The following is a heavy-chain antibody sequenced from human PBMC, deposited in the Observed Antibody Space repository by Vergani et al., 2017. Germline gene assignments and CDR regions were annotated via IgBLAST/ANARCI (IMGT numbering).Heavy chain of an antibody. D-gene: IGHD3-10*01. Sequence: QVQLVQSGPEVKKPGASVKVSCKTSGYRFSEYYMHWVRQAPGQGLEWMGWINPKSGGTNYAQELRDRVTMTSDTSINTAYMELTGLTSDDTALYFCARRRIGEALDRWGQGTLVVVSP. J-gene: IGHJ4*02. CDR1: GYRFSEYY. CDR3: ARRRIGEALDR. V-gene: IGHV1-2*02. CDR2: INPKSGGT.